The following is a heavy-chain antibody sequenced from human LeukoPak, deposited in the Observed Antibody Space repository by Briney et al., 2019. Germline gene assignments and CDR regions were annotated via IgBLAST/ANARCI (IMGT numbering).Heavy chain of an antibody. V-gene: IGHV3-66*02. CDR1: GFTVSDNY. CDR3: TRDFSY. Sequence: GGSLRLSCAASGFTVSDNYMNWVRQAPGKGLQWVSVIYSGGSSYCADSVKGRFTISRDNSKNTLYLQMNSLRAEDTAVYYCTRDFSYWGQGTLVTVSS. D-gene: IGHD3-3*01. CDR2: IYSGGSS. J-gene: IGHJ4*02.